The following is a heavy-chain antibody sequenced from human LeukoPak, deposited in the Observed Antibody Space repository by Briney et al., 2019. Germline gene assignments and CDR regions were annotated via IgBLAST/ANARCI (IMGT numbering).Heavy chain of an antibody. Sequence: SETLSLTCAVSGGSISSDSYYWGWIRQPPGTGLVWIGSIYSGGTTYYNPSLKSRVTISVDTSKNQFSLKLTSVTAADAAAYYCARHSRNCSGGYCYLYYWGQGTLVTVSS. V-gene: IGHV4-39*01. D-gene: IGHD2-15*01. CDR2: IYSGGTT. CDR1: GGSISSDSYY. CDR3: ARHSRNCSGGYCYLYY. J-gene: IGHJ4*02.